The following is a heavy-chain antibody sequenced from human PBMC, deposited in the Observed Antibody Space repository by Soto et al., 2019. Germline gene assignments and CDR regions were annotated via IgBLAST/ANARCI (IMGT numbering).Heavy chain of an antibody. Sequence: QVQLVQSGAEVKKPGASVKVSCKASGYTFTSYDINWVRQATGQGLEWMGWMNPNSGNTGYAQKFQGRVTMTRNTSISTAYMELSSLRSEDMAVYYCARGPYDYIWGSYRYRGYFDYWGQGTLVTVSS. CDR3: ARGPYDYIWGSYRYRGYFDY. V-gene: IGHV1-8*01. D-gene: IGHD3-16*02. CDR2: MNPNSGNT. J-gene: IGHJ4*02. CDR1: GYTFTSYD.